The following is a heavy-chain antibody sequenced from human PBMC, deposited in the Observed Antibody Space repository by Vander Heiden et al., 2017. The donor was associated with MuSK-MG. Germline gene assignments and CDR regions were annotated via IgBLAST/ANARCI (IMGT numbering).Heavy chain of an antibody. CDR3: ARSQGWFDP. J-gene: IGHJ5*02. CDR1: GGSSNSGDYY. CDR2: IYYSGST. V-gene: IGHV4-30-4*01. Sequence: QVQLQEPGPGLVKPSQTLTLTCSVPGGSSNSGDYYWNWIRQPPGKGLEWIGYIYYSGSTYYNPSLKSRVTISLDTSKNQFSLKLSSVTAADTAVYYCARSQGWFDPWGQGTLVTVSS.